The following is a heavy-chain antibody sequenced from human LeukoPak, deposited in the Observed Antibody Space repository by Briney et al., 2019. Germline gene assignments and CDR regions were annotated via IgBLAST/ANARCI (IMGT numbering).Heavy chain of an antibody. D-gene: IGHD5-12*01. J-gene: IGHJ4*02. CDR1: EFSVGSNY. Sequence: PGGSLRLSCAASEFSVGSNYMTWVRQAPGKGLEWVSLIYSGGSTYYADSVKGRFTISTDNSKNTLYLQMTSLRAEDTAVYCCARGPSGYHNTGGQGTLVTVSS. CDR2: IYSGGST. CDR3: ARGPSGYHNT. V-gene: IGHV3-66*01.